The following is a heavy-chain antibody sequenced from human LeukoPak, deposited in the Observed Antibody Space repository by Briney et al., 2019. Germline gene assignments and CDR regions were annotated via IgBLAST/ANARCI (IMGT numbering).Heavy chain of an antibody. CDR2: INHSGST. CDR1: GGFISTYY. D-gene: IGHD2-2*02. CDR3: ARGRGYCSSTSCYTEGYYFDY. V-gene: IGHV4-34*01. Sequence: SETLFLTCNFSGGFISTYYWNWLRQSPGKGLEWIGEINHSGSTNYNPSLKSRVTISVDTSKNQFSLKLSSVTAADTAVYYCARGRGYCSSTSCYTEGYYFDYWGQGTLVTVSS. J-gene: IGHJ4*02.